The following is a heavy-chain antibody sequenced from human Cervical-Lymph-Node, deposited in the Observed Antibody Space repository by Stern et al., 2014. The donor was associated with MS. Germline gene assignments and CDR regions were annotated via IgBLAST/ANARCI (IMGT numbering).Heavy chain of an antibody. D-gene: IGHD2-21*02. V-gene: IGHV3-30*18. CDR1: GFTFSSYG. Sequence: QVQLVESGGGVVQPGRSLRVSCAASGFTFSSYGMHWVRQAPGKGLEWVAVISYDGSNKDYADSVKGRFTISRDNSKNTLYLQMNSLRAEDTAVYYCAKVPVRCGGDCYSYYFDYWGQGTLVTVSS. CDR2: ISYDGSNK. J-gene: IGHJ4*02. CDR3: AKVPVRCGGDCYSYYFDY.